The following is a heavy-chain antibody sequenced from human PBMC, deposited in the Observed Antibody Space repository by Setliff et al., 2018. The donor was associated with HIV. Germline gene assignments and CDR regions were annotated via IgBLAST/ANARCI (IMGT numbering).Heavy chain of an antibody. CDR2: ITHTGSA. CDR3: ARGAIAVAYFDY. J-gene: IGHJ4*02. CDR1: GGSFSSYF. D-gene: IGHD6-19*01. V-gene: IGHV4-34*01. Sequence: SETLSLTCAVYGGSFSSYFWSWIRQPPGKGLEWIGEITHTGSANYNPSLKSRVTISMDTSKNQFSLRLSSVTAADAAVYYCARGAIAVAYFDYWGQGTLVTVSS.